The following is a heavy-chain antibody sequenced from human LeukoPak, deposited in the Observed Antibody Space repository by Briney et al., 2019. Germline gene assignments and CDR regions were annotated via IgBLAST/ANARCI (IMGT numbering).Heavy chain of an antibody. V-gene: IGHV4-34*01. J-gene: IGHJ5*02. Sequence: KPSETLSLTCAVYGGSFSGYYWSWIRQPPGKGLEWIGEINHSGSTNYNPSLKSRVTISVDTSKNQFSLKLSSVTAADTAVYYCARGTPPEYYDFWSGYFNWFDPWGQGTLVTVSS. D-gene: IGHD3-3*01. CDR2: INHSGST. CDR1: GGSFSGYY. CDR3: ARGTPPEYYDFWSGYFNWFDP.